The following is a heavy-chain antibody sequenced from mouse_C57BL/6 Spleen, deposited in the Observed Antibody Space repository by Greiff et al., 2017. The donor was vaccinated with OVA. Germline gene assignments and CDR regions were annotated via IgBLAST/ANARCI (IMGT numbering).Heavy chain of an antibody. CDR3: SRLDYGSTCY. Sequence: VQLQQSGAELVKPGASVKLSCTASGFNIKDYYMHWVKQRTEQGLEWIGRIDPEDGGTKYDPKFQGKATITADTSSNTAYLLLSSLTSADTAVYYCSRLDYGSTCYWGQGTTLAVSS. D-gene: IGHD1-1*01. V-gene: IGHV14-2*01. J-gene: IGHJ2*01. CDR1: GFNIKDYY. CDR2: IDPEDGGT.